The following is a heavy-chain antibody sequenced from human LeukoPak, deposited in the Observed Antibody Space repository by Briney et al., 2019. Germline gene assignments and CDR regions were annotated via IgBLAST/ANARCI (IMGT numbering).Heavy chain of an antibody. CDR3: ARRSCSGGTCYESRGWFDS. V-gene: IGHV4-39*07. CDR2: IYFTGST. D-gene: IGHD2-15*01. CDR1: GGSVRDSSFY. J-gene: IGHJ5*01. Sequence: PSETLSLTCTVSGGSVRDSSFYWGWLRHPPGKGLEWVGDIYFTGSTYYNPSVKSRVTMSLDTSKNQVSLKLSSVTAADTAVYYCARRSCSGGTCYESRGWFDSWGQGTLVTVSS.